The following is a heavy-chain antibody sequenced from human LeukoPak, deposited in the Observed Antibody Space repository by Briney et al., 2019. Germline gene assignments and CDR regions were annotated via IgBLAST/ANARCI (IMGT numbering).Heavy chain of an antibody. V-gene: IGHV4-61*02. CDR1: GGSIRTGSYY. CDR2: IFTSGST. J-gene: IGHJ1*01. D-gene: IGHD6-6*01. CDR3: ARDSSSPRVKYFQH. Sequence: PSETLSLTCTVSGGSIRTGSYYWSWIRQPAGKELQWIGRIFTSGSTNYNPSLKSRVTISVDTSKNQFSLKLSSVTAADTAVYYCARDSSSPRVKYFQHWGPGTLVTVSS.